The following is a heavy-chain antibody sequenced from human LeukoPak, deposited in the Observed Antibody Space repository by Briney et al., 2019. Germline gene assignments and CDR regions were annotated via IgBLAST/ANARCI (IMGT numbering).Heavy chain of an antibody. CDR2: INPNSGGT. CDR3: ARGLASYILTGLDV. V-gene: IGHV1-2*02. CDR1: GYTFTGYY. J-gene: IGHJ6*04. Sequence: ASVKVSCKASGYTFTGYYMHWVRQAPGQGLEWMGWINPNSGGTNYAQKFQGGVTMTRDTSISTAYMELSRLRSDDTAVYYCARGLASYILTGLDVWGKGTTVTVSS. D-gene: IGHD3-9*01.